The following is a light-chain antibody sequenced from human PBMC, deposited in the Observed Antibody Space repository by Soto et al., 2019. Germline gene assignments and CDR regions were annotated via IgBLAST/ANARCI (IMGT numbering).Light chain of an antibody. CDR1: QSVGSN. J-gene: IGKJ1*01. CDR2: GAS. CDR3: QQFDNWWT. Sequence: EIVMTQSPDTLSVSPGERATLSCRASQSVGSNLAWYQKKPGQAPRLLIFGASTRATGIPARFSGSGSGTEFTLTISSLQSEDFAVYYCQQFDNWWTFGQGTKVDIK. V-gene: IGKV3-15*01.